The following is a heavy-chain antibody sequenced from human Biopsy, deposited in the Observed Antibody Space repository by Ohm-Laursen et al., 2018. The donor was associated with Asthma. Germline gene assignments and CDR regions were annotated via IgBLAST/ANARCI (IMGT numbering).Heavy chain of an antibody. CDR2: ITGGNDNT. D-gene: IGHD6-13*01. CDR1: GFTFSSYV. Sequence: SLRLSCAASGFTFSSYVMNWVRQAPGKGLEWVSAITGGNDNTYYADSVKGRFTISRDNSKNTVYLQMNSLTGEDTAVYYCAKDKGCPRIGVAGTFDHWGQGTLVTVSS. V-gene: IGHV3-23*01. CDR3: AKDKGCPRIGVAGTFDH. J-gene: IGHJ4*02.